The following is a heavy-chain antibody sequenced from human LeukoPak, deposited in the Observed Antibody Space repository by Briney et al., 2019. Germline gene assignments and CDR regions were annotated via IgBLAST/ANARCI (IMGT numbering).Heavy chain of an antibody. V-gene: IGHV1-24*01. J-gene: IGHJ4*02. CDR3: AADGAGDYLNH. Sequence: GASVKVSCKVSGYIFSELSTHWVRQAPGQGLEWMGGFNPEDGETFYAQKFQGRVNMTEDTSTDTAYMELSSLSYDDTAVYYCAADGAGDYLNHWGQGTLVTVSS. D-gene: IGHD4-17*01. CDR1: GYIFSELS. CDR2: FNPEDGET.